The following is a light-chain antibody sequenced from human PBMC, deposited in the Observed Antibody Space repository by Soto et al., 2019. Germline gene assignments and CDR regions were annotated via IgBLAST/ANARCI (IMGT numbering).Light chain of an antibody. CDR2: DAS. J-gene: IGKJ4*01. V-gene: IGKV1-33*01. CDR3: QQFDNVPLT. CDR1: QDITKY. Sequence: EVTQTTTSLSPSVGDRVTIMCQSCQDITKYLNWYQQKPGKAPKLLIYDASNLGTGVPSRYSGSGSGTHFTFTISSLLPEDIATYYCQQFDNVPLTFGGGPKVDIK.